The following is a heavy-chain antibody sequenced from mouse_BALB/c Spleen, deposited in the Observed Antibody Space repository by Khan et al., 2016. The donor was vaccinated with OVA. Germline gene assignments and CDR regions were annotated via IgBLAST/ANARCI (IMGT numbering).Heavy chain of an antibody. J-gene: IGHJ3*01. V-gene: IGHV3-2*02. Sequence: VQLKQSGPGLVKPSQSLSLTCTVTGYSITSDYAWNWIRQFPGNKLEWMGYINYSGGTSSLPSLKSRISITRDTSKNQFFLQLNSVTTEDSATYCCARWFAYWGQGTLVTVS. CDR2: INYSGGT. CDR3: ARWFAY. CDR1: GYSITSDYA.